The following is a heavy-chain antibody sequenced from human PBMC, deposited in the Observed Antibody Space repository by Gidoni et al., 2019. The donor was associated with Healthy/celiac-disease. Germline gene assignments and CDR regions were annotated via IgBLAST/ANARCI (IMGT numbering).Heavy chain of an antibody. J-gene: IGHJ6*02. Sequence: QVQLVQSGAEVKKPGSSVKVSCKASGGTFSSYAISWVRQAPGQGLEWMGGIIPIFGTANYAQKFQGRVTITADESTSTAYMELSSLRSEDTAVYYCARGNVVVPAAMSYYYYGMDVWGQGTTVTVSS. CDR3: ARGNVVVPAAMSYYYYGMDV. CDR2: IIPIFGTA. V-gene: IGHV1-69*01. D-gene: IGHD2-2*01. CDR1: GGTFSSYA.